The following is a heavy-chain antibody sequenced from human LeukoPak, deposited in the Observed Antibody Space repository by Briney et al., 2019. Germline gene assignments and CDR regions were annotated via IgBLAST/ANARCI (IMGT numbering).Heavy chain of an antibody. CDR3: ARGGQIRPTRFDY. Sequence: GGSLRLSCAASGFTFSSYAMHWVRQAPGKGLEWVAVISYDGSNKYYADSVKGRFTISRDNSKNTLYLQMNSLRAEDTAIYYCARGGQIRPTRFDYWGQGTLVTVSS. CDR1: GFTFSSYA. D-gene: IGHD2-15*01. J-gene: IGHJ4*02. V-gene: IGHV3-30-3*01. CDR2: ISYDGSNK.